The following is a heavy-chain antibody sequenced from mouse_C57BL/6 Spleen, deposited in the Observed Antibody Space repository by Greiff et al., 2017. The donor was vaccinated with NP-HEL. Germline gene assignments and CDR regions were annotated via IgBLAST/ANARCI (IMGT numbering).Heavy chain of an antibody. V-gene: IGHV3-6*01. CDR3: ARITTEYFDY. Sequence: ESGPGLVKPSQSLSLTCSVTGYSITSGYYWNWIRQFPGNKLEWLGYISYDGNNNYNPSLKNRISITRDTSKNQFFLKLNAVTTEDTATYYCARITTEYFDYWGQGTTLTVSS. J-gene: IGHJ2*01. CDR2: ISYDGNN. CDR1: GYSITSGYY. D-gene: IGHD1-1*01.